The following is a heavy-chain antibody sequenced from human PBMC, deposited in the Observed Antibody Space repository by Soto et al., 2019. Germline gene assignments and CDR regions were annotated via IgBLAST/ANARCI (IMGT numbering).Heavy chain of an antibody. D-gene: IGHD4-17*01. J-gene: IGHJ6*03. V-gene: IGHV1-8*01. Sequence: VKVSCRASGYTFTSYDINWVRQATGQGLEWMAWMNPNSGNTGYAQKFQGRVTMTRNTSISTAYMELSSLRSEDTAVYYCARSLKVYGDLTYYYYYYMDVWGKGTTVTVSS. CDR2: MNPNSGNT. CDR3: ARSLKVYGDLTYYYYYYMDV. CDR1: GYTFTSYD.